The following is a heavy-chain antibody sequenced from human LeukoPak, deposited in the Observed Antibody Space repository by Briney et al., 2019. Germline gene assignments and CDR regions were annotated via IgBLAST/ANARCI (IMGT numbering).Heavy chain of an antibody. CDR1: GFTFSSYW. Sequence: PGRSLRLSCAASGFTFSSYWMHWVRQAPGKGLVWVSRINSDGSSTSYADSVKGRFTISRDNAKNTLYLQMNSLRAEDTAVYYCAKGTGVGVFDYWGQGTLVTVSS. CDR2: INSDGSST. J-gene: IGHJ4*02. V-gene: IGHV3-74*01. D-gene: IGHD1-26*01. CDR3: AKGTGVGVFDY.